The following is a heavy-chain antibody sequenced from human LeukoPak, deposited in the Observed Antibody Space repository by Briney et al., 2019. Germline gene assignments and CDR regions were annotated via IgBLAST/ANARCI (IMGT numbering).Heavy chain of an antibody. V-gene: IGHV3-23*01. CDR3: ANGDYVWGSYRRYFDY. CDR2: VSGSGGST. CDR1: GFTFSSYA. D-gene: IGHD3-16*02. Sequence: GGSLRLSCAASGFTFSSYAMSWVRQAPGKGLEWVSAVSGSGGSTYYADSVKGRFTISRDNSKNTLYLQMNSLRAEDTAVDYCANGDYVWGSYRRYFDYWGQGTLVTVSS. J-gene: IGHJ4*02.